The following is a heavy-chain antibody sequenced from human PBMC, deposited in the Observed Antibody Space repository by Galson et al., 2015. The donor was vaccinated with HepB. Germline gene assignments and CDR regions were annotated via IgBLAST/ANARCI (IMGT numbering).Heavy chain of an antibody. V-gene: IGHV3-7*01. CDR2: IKQDGSEK. Sequence: SLRLSCAASGFTFSSYWMSWVRQAPGKGLEWVANIKQDGSEKYYVDSVKGRFTISRDNAKNSLYLQMNSLRAEDKAVYYCAKLDFSEAFDIWGQGTMVTVSS. J-gene: IGHJ3*02. CDR1: GFTFSSYW. CDR3: AKLDFSEAFDI. D-gene: IGHD3-3*01.